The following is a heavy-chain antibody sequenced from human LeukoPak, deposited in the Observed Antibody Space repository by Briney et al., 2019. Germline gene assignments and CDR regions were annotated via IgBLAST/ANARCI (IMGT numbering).Heavy chain of an antibody. J-gene: IGHJ6*03. D-gene: IGHD3-3*01. Sequence: GGSLTLSCVGSGFTFSSYAMSWVRQAPGQGLEWVSVISDSGDYTSYADSVRGRFTISRDNSRNTLYLQMISLRPEDTAVYYCAKSSAQYYDFWSGYMDLWGNGTTVTVS. V-gene: IGHV3-23*01. CDR1: GFTFSSYA. CDR3: AKSSAQYYDFWSGYMDL. CDR2: ISDSGDYT.